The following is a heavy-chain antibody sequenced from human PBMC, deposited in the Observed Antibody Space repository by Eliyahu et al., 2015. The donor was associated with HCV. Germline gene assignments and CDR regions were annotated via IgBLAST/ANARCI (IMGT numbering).Heavy chain of an antibody. CDR3: GRVRYGDYV. Sequence: EVQLVESGGGLVQPGGSLRLSCAASGFTFSAYWMSWVRQAPGKGLEWVANIKEDGSDKHYVDSVKGRFTISRDNAKNSLYLEMNSLRVEDTAVYYCGRVRYGDYVWGQGTQVTVSS. J-gene: IGHJ4*02. D-gene: IGHD4-17*01. CDR1: GFTFSAYW. V-gene: IGHV3-7*01. CDR2: IKEDGSDK.